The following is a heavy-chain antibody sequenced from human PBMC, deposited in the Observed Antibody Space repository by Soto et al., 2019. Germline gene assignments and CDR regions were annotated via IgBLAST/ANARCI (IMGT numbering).Heavy chain of an antibody. J-gene: IGHJ3*01. D-gene: IGHD3-10*01. V-gene: IGHV3-74*01. Sequence: EVQLVESGGGLVQPGESLRLSCAASGFTFDYYWMHWVRQAPGKGLVWVSRVHSDGTTTTYADSVKGRVTISRDNARNTVSLQMSSLRAEDTARYYCARGDRGGFDLWGHGTVVTVSS. CDR2: VHSDGTTT. CDR3: ARGDRGGFDL. CDR1: GFTFDYYW.